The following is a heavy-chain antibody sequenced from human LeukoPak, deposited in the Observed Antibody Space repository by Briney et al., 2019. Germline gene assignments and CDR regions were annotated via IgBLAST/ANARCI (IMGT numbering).Heavy chain of an antibody. CDR3: ARATSGYYDYFDY. CDR1: GYTFTGYY. J-gene: IGHJ4*02. CDR2: INPNSGGT. Sequence: ASVKVSFKASGYTFTGYYMHWVRQAPGQGLEWMGWINPNSGGTNYAQKFQGRVTMTRDTSISTAYMELRSLRSDDTAVYYCARATSGYYDYFDYWGQGTLVTVSS. V-gene: IGHV1-2*02. D-gene: IGHD3-22*01.